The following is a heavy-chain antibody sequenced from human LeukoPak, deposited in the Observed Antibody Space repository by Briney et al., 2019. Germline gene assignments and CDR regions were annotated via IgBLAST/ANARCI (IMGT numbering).Heavy chain of an antibody. J-gene: IGHJ4*02. V-gene: IGHV4-39*01. CDR3: ARLSIAVAFDY. CDR1: GGSISSSSYY. CDR2: IYYSGST. D-gene: IGHD6-19*01. Sequence: KPSETLSLTCTVSGGSISSSSYYWGWIRQPPGKGLEWLGCIYYSGSTYSNPSLKSRVSVSVATSKTQFSLKLSSVTAADTAVYYCARLSIAVAFDYWGQGTLVTVSS.